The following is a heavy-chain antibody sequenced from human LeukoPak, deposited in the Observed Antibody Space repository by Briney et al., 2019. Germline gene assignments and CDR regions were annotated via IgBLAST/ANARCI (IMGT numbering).Heavy chain of an antibody. CDR2: IWDDASNK. D-gene: IGHD2-2*01. Sequence: GGSLRLSCAASGFTFSSYGMHWVRQAPGKGLEWVAVIWDDASNKYYADSVKGRFTISRDNSKNTLYLQMNSLRAEDTAVYYCAIAEVPAAIKSGAFDIWGQGTMVTVSS. V-gene: IGHV3-33*01. J-gene: IGHJ3*02. CDR1: GFTFSSYG. CDR3: AIAEVPAAIKSGAFDI.